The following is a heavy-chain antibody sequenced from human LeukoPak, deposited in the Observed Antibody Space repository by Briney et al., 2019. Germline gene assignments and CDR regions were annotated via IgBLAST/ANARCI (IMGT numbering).Heavy chain of an antibody. J-gene: IGHJ6*02. V-gene: IGHV4-59*11. CDR3: ARGRRDYGRMHV. CDR1: GASISSHY. CDR2: IYYSGIP. D-gene: IGHD4/OR15-4a*01. Sequence: SQTLSLTCTVCGASISSHYARWIRQSPGEGLEWIQYIYYSGIPNYDPSLQSRVNISVDTPHNHFSLKLSSVTAADPAVYYCARGRRDYGRMHVWGQGPTVSVFS.